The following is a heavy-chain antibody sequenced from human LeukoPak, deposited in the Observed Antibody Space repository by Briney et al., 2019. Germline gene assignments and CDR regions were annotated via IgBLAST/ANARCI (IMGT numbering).Heavy chain of an antibody. CDR1: GGPISSSSYY. Sequence: PSETLSLTCTVSGGPISSSSYYWGWIRQPPGKGLEWIGSIYYSGSTYYNPSLKSRVTISVDTSKNQFSLKLSSVTAADTAVYYCARQRHPMRLDPWGQGTLVTVSS. V-gene: IGHV4-39*01. CDR2: IYYSGST. D-gene: IGHD3-22*01. CDR3: ARQRHPMRLDP. J-gene: IGHJ5*02.